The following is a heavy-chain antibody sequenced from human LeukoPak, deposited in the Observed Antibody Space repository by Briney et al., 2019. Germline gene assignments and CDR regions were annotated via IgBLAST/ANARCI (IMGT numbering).Heavy chain of an antibody. CDR3: ARDAGKTYGYYYYYMDV. J-gene: IGHJ6*03. D-gene: IGHD4-17*01. V-gene: IGHV3-48*03. CDR1: GFTFSNFE. Sequence: PGGSLRLSCAASGFTFSNFEMNWVRQAPGKGLEWVSYIDFLGTTIYYADSVKGRFTISRDNSKNTLYLQMNSLRAEDTAVYYCARDAGKTYGYYYYYMDVWGKGTTVTVSS. CDR2: IDFLGTTI.